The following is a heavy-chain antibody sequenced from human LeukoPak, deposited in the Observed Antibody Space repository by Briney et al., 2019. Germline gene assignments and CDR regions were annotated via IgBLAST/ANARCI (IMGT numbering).Heavy chain of an antibody. CDR2: IYHSGST. CDR1: GYSISSGYY. J-gene: IGHJ4*03. CDR3: SRVKGIAVVGYFGY. Sequence: SETLSLTCTVSGYSISSGYYWGWIRPPPGKGLEWIGSIYHSGSTYYNPSLKSRVTISVDTSKNQFSLKLSSVTAADTAVYYCSRVKGIAVVGYFGYWGQVTMVTVA. D-gene: IGHD6-19*01. V-gene: IGHV4-38-2*02.